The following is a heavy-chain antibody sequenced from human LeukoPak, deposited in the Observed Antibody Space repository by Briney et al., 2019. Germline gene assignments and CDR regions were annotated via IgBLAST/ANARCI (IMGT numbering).Heavy chain of an antibody. CDR2: IYPGDSDT. Sequence: GESLKISCMGSGYSFTSYWIGWVRQMPGKGLEWMGIIYPGDSDTRYSPSFQGQVTISADKSISTAYLQWSSLKASDTAMYYCASGFGYSGSYHYFDYWGQGTLVTVSS. CDR1: GYSFTSYW. V-gene: IGHV5-51*01. J-gene: IGHJ4*02. D-gene: IGHD1-26*01. CDR3: ASGFGYSGSYHYFDY.